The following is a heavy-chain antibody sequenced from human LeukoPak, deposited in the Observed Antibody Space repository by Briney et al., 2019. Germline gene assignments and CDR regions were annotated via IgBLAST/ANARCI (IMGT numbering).Heavy chain of an antibody. J-gene: IGHJ5*02. D-gene: IGHD3-10*01. CDR2: IYTSGST. CDR1: GGSISSYY. CDR3: ATLWFGEEGNWFDP. V-gene: IGHV4-4*07. Sequence: SETLSLTCTVSGGSISSYYWSWIRQPAGKGLEWIGRIYTSGSTNYNPSLKSRVTMSVDTSKNQFSLKLSSVTAADTAVYYCATLWFGEEGNWFDPWGQGTLVTVSS.